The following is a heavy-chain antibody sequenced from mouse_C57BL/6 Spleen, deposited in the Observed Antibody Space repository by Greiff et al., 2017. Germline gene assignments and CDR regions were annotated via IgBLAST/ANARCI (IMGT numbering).Heavy chain of an antibody. D-gene: IGHD1-1*01. CDR3: ARDYGSSYGYFDV. J-gene: IGHJ1*03. CDR1: GYTFTSYG. V-gene: IGHV1-81*01. CDR2: IYPRSGNT. Sequence: VMLVESGAELARPGASVKLSCKASGYTFTSYGISWVKQRTGQGLEWIGEIYPRSGNTYYNEKFKGKATLTADKSSSTAYMELRSLTSVDSAVYFCARDYGSSYGYFDVWGTGTTVTVSS.